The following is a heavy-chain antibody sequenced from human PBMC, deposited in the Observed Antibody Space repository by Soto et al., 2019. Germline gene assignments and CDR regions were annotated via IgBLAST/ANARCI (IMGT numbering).Heavy chain of an antibody. J-gene: IGHJ3*02. CDR3: ASIKLRGPTGNAFDI. V-gene: IGHV1-69*13. CDR1: GGTFSSYA. D-gene: IGHD1-1*01. Sequence: GASVKVSCKASGGTFSSYAISWVRRAPGQGLDWMGGIIPIFGTANYAQKFQGRVTITADESTSTAYMELSSLRSEDTAVYYCASIKLRGPTGNAFDIWGQGTMVTVSS. CDR2: IIPIFGTA.